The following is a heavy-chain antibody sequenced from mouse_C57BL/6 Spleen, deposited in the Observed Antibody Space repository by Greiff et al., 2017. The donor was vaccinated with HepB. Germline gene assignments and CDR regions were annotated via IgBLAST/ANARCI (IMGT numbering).Heavy chain of an antibody. CDR1: GYTFTSYW. V-gene: IGHV1-50*01. Sequence: QVQLQQPGAELVKPGASVKLSCKASGYTFTSYWMQWVKQRPGQGLEWIGEIDPSDSYTNYNQKFKGKATLTVDTSSSTAYMQLSSLTSEDSAVYYCARTGTRDYWGQGTTRTVSS. CDR3: ARTGTRDY. CDR2: IDPSDSYT. J-gene: IGHJ2*01. D-gene: IGHD3-3*01.